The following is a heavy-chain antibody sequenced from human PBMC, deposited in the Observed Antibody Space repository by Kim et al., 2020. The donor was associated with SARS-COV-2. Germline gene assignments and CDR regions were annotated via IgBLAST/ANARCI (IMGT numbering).Heavy chain of an antibody. CDR3: AREVVVSPDAFDI. J-gene: IGHJ3*02. CDR1: GFTFRSYE. Sequence: GGSLRLSCAASGFTFRSYEMNWVRQAPGKGLEWVSYISGSGSSKYYADSEKGRFTISRDNAKDSLYLQMNGLRAEDTAVYYCAREVVVSPDAFDIWGQGTMVTVSS. D-gene: IGHD3-22*01. V-gene: IGHV3-48*03. CDR2: ISGSGSSK.